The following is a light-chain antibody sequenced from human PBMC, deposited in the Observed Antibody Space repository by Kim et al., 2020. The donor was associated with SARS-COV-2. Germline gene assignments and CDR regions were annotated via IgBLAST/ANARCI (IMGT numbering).Light chain of an antibody. V-gene: IGLV1-40*01. J-gene: IGLJ2*01. CDR3: QSYDSSLSGHVV. CDR2: GNS. Sequence: VTISCTGSSTNNGAGYEVQWYQQLPGTAPKLLIYGNSNRPSGVPDRFSGSKSGTSASLAITGLQAEDEADYYCQSYDSSLSGHVVFGGGTQPTVL. CDR1: STNNGAGYE.